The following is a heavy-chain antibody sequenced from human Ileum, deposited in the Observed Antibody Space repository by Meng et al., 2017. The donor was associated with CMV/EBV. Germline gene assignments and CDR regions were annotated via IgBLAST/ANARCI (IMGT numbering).Heavy chain of an antibody. V-gene: IGHV1-69*05. J-gene: IGHJ4*02. CDR1: AVTLSDYP. CDR3: ASPVYDFWSGYPPFDY. D-gene: IGHD3-3*01. CDR2: IILLSRTT. Sequence: HTRPEVGTIGCSMKVPCKAPAVTLSDYPVSWVLQAPGQGLEWMGGIILLSRTTRSAQKFQDRVTITTDESASTVYLELRSLTSEDTATYYCASPVYDFWSGYPPFDYWGQGTLVTVSS.